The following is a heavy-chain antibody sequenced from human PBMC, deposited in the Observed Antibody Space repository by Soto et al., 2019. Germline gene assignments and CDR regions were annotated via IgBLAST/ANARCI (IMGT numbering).Heavy chain of an antibody. J-gene: IGHJ4*02. CDR1: GYTLNTYY. Sequence: ASVKVSCKPSGYTLNTYYLHWVRQAPGQGLEWMGIIHPSGGGSTYAQKFLGRVTMTRDTSTSTVFMELSSLRSADTAVYYCARGGHIAVVTVSFDYWDQGTTWTLYSYGSDYWGQGTLVTVSS. D-gene: IGHD2-21*02. CDR3: ARGGHIAVVTVSFDYWDQGTTWTLYSYGSDY. V-gene: IGHV1-46*02. CDR2: IHPSGGGS.